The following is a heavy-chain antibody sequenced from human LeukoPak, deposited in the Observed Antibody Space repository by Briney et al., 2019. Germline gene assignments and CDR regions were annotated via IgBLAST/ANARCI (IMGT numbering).Heavy chain of an antibody. CDR1: GFTFSDYW. CDR3: VRDGGVSGYDLLDY. J-gene: IGHJ4*02. Sequence: GGSLRLSCAASGFTFSDYWMSWVRQAPGKGLEWVAHINQDGSEEHYMDSVKARFIISRDNAKNSLSLQMDSLRAEDTAVYYCVRDGGVSGYDLLDYWGQGTLVTVSS. V-gene: IGHV3-7*01. CDR2: INQDGSEE. D-gene: IGHD5-12*01.